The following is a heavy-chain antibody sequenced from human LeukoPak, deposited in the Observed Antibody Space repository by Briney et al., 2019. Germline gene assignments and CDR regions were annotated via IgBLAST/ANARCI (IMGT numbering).Heavy chain of an antibody. D-gene: IGHD2-2*01. CDR2: IYTSGST. CDR3: AREGCSSTSCYYYYYYMDV. CDR1: GGSISSGSYY. V-gene: IGHV4-61*02. J-gene: IGHJ6*03. Sequence: SSQTLSLTCTVSGGSISSGSYYWSWIRQPAGKGLEWIGRIYTSGSTSYNPSLKSRVTISVDTSKNQFSLKLSSVTAADTAVYCCAREGCSSTSCYYYYYYMDVWGKGTTVTVSS.